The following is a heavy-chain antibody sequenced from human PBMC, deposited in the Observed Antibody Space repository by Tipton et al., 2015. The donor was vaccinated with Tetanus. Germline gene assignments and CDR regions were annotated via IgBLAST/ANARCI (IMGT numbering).Heavy chain of an antibody. D-gene: IGHD3-22*01. CDR2: INHSGST. CDR1: GFTFSSYA. CDR3: ARLSSSANDAHVFDI. V-gene: IGHV4-34*01. J-gene: IGHJ3*02. Sequence: LRLSCAASGFTFSSYAMSWVRQPPGKGLEWIGDINHSGSTNYNPSLKSRVTTSIDSSKNQFSLKVTSVTAADTAVYYCARLSSSANDAHVFDIWGQGTMVTVSS.